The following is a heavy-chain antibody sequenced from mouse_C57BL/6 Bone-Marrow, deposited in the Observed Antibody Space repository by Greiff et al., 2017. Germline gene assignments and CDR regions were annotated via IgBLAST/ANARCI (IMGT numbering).Heavy chain of an antibody. CDR3: ARGAYYSNFLDY. J-gene: IGHJ2*01. V-gene: IGHV1-18*01. D-gene: IGHD2-5*01. CDR1: GYTFTDYN. CDR2: INPNNGGT. Sequence: EVQLQQSGPELVKPGASVKIPCKASGYTFTDYNMDWVKQSHGKSLEWIGDINPNNGGTIYNQKFKGKATLTVDKTSITAYMELRSLTSEDTAVYYCARGAYYSNFLDYWGQGTTLTVSS.